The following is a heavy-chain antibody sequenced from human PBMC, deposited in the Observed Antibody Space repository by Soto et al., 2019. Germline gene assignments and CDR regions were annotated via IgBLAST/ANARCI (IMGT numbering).Heavy chain of an antibody. J-gene: IGHJ4*02. Sequence: PGGSLRLSCAASGFTFSDTFSDYYMNWIRQAPGKGLEWVSYIRSSGTSIYYADSVKGRFTISRDNPKNSLYLQMTSLRAEDTALYFCASARDIRPGTIDYWGPCTLVTVSS. D-gene: IGHD2-15*01. CDR1: GFTFSDTFSDYY. CDR2: IRSSGTSI. V-gene: IGHV3-11*01. CDR3: ASARDIRPGTIDY.